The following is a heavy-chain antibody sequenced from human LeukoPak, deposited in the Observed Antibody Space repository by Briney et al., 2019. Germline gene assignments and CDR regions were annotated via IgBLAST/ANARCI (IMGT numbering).Heavy chain of an antibody. J-gene: IGHJ6*02. Sequence: GGSLRLSCAASGFTVSSNYMSWVRQAPGKGLEWVSGISWNSGSIGYADSVKGRFTISRDNAKNSLYLQKNSLRAEDTAVYYCARGIAGGGTRGGGAYYYYGMDVWGQGTTVTVSS. CDR3: ARGIAGGGTRGGGAYYYYGMDV. CDR1: GFTVSSNY. CDR2: ISWNSGSI. V-gene: IGHV3-9*01. D-gene: IGHD6-19*01.